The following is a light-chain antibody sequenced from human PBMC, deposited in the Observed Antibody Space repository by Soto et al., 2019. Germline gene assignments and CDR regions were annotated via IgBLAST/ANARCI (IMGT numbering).Light chain of an antibody. CDR1: QSISIW. V-gene: IGKV1-5*03. J-gene: IGKJ1*01. CDR2: KAS. CDR3: QQYSTYTPRT. Sequence: DIQMTQSPATLSASVGDRVTITCRASQSISIWLAWYQQKPGQAPKILIYKASSLESGVPSRFSGSGSGTEFTLTISSLQPDDFATYYCQQYSTYTPRTFGQGTKVEIK.